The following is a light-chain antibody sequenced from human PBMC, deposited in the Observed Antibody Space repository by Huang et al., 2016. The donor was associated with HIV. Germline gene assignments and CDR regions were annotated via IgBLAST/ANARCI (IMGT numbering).Light chain of an antibody. J-gene: IGKJ1*01. CDR1: QSVSSSH. V-gene: IGKV3-20*01. CDR3: QQYGNSPGT. CDR2: GAS. Sequence: EIVLTQSPGTLSLSPGERAILSCRASQSVSSSHLAWYRQKPGQAPRRLIYGASSRATGIPDRFSGSGSGTEFTLTISRLEPEDFAVFYCQQYGNSPGTFGQGTKVEIK.